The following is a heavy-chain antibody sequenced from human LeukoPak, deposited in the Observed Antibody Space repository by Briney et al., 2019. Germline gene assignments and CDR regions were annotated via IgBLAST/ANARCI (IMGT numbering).Heavy chain of an antibody. CDR3: AKGRYDILTGYSVY. Sequence: GGSLRLSCAASGFTFSSYAMSWVRQAPGRGLEWVSAISGSGGSTYYADSVKGRFTNSRDNSKNTLYLQMNSLRAEDAAVYYCAKGRYDILTGYSVYWGQGTLVTVSS. J-gene: IGHJ4*02. V-gene: IGHV3-23*01. D-gene: IGHD3-9*01. CDR2: ISGSGGST. CDR1: GFTFSSYA.